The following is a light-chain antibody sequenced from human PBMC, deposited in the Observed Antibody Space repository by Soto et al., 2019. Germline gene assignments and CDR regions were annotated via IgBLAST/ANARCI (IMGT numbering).Light chain of an antibody. CDR3: GGWDDSLSGPV. CDR1: SSNIGSNT. J-gene: IGLJ2*01. CDR2: RNN. V-gene: IGLV1-47*01. Sequence: QSVLTQPPSAPGTPGQRVTISCSGSSSNIGSNTVNWYRQFPGTAPKLLIQRNNQRPSGVPARFSGSKSGTSASLAISGLRSEDEADYYCGGWDDSLSGPVFGGGTKLTVL.